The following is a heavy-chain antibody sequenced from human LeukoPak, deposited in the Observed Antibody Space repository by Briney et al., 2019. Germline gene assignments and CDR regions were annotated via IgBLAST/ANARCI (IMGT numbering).Heavy chain of an antibody. D-gene: IGHD3-22*01. V-gene: IGHV3-48*04. CDR3: ARLTGYYDSSGYFDY. J-gene: IGHJ4*02. Sequence: GGSLRLSCAGSGFTFSSCSMNWVRHAPGKGLEWVSYISSSSSTIYYADSVKGRFTISRDNAKNSLYLQMNSLRAEDTAVYYCARLTGYYDSSGYFDYWGQGTLVTVSS. CDR2: ISSSSSTI. CDR1: GFTFSSCS.